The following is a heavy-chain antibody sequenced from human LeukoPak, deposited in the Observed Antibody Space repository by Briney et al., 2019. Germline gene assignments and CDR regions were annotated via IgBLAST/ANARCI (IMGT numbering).Heavy chain of an antibody. D-gene: IGHD1-26*01. V-gene: IGHV3-21*01. Sequence: GGSLRLSCAASGFTFSSYSMNWVRQAPGKGLEWVSSISSSSSYIYYADSVKGRFTISRDSAKNSLYLQMNSLRAEDTAVYYCARDRSGSYPEGWFDPWGQGTLVTVSS. CDR3: ARDRSGSYPEGWFDP. CDR1: GFTFSSYS. CDR2: ISSSSSYI. J-gene: IGHJ5*02.